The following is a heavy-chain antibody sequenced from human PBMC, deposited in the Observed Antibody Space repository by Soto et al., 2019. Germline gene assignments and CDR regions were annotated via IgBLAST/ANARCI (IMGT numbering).Heavy chain of an antibody. V-gene: IGHV4-61*01. Sequence: SETLSLTCTVSGGSASSGSYYWSWIRQPPGKGLEWIGYIYYSGSTYYNPSLKSRVTISVDTSKNQFSLKLSSVTAADTAVYYCARASTVSSTSYYYYGMDVWGQGTTVTVSS. D-gene: IGHD2-2*01. J-gene: IGHJ6*02. CDR1: GGSASSGSYY. CDR2: IYYSGST. CDR3: ARASTVSSTSYYYYGMDV.